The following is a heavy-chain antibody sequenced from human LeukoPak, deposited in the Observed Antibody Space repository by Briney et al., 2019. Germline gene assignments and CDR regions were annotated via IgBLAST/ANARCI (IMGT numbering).Heavy chain of an antibody. CDR1: GGSISSYY. V-gene: IGHV4-59*12. Sequence: EPSETLSLTCTVSGGSISSYYWSWIRQPPGKGLEWIGYIYYSGSTNYNPSLKSRVTISVDTFKNQFSLKLSSVTAADTAVYYCARDGGYYYYYMDVWGKGTTVTVSS. D-gene: IGHD3-16*01. J-gene: IGHJ6*03. CDR2: IYYSGST. CDR3: ARDGGYYYYYMDV.